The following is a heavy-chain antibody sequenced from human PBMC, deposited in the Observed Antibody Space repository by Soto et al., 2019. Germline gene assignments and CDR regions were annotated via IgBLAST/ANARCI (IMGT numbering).Heavy chain of an antibody. D-gene: IGHD6-19*01. Sequence: EVQLVESGGGLVQPGGSLRLSCAASGFTFSDHYMDWVRQAPGKGLEWVGRTRNKANSYTTEYAASVKGRFTISRDDSKNFLYLQMNRLKTEDTAVYYCARSYSSGWYDYWGQGTLVTVSS. CDR3: ARSYSSGWYDY. V-gene: IGHV3-72*01. J-gene: IGHJ4*02. CDR1: GFTFSDHY. CDR2: TRNKANSYTT.